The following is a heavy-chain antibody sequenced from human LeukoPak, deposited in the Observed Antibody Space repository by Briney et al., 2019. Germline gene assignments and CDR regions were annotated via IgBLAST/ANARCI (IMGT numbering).Heavy chain of an antibody. V-gene: IGHV3-33*06. CDR3: AKRGYYYDSSGYYSRTYFDY. CDR2: IWYDGTNK. D-gene: IGHD3-22*01. J-gene: IGHJ4*02. CDR1: GFSFSDYG. Sequence: PGGSLRLSCAASGFSFSDYGMHWGRQAPGKGLEWVALIWYDGTNKYYVDSVKGRFTISRDNSKNTLYLQMNSLRADDTAVYYCAKRGYYYDSSGYYSRTYFDYWGQGTLVIVSS.